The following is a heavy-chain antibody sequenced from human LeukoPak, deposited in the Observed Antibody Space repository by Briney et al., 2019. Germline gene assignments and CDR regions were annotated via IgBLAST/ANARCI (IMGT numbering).Heavy chain of an antibody. CDR2: ISGSGGST. CDR3: ARPTTVTTISADAFDI. V-gene: IGHV3-11*04. D-gene: IGHD4-17*01. Sequence: GGSLRLSCAASGFTVSDNYMSWVRQAPGKGLEWVSAISGSGGSTYYADSVKGRFTISRDNAQNSLYLQMNSLRAEDSSVYYCARPTTVTTISADAFDIWGQGTMVTVSS. CDR1: GFTVSDNY. J-gene: IGHJ3*02.